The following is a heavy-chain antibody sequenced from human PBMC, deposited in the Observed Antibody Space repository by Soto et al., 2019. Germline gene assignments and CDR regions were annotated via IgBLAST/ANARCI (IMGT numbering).Heavy chain of an antibody. V-gene: IGHV3-48*01. CDR3: ARDQSASGDLGTSDY. CDR2: ISGSSSTI. D-gene: IGHD3-10*01. Sequence: PGGSLRLSCAASGFTFSSYSMNWVRQAPGKGLEWVSYISGSSSTIYYAYSVKGRFTISRDNAKNSLYLRMNSLRAEDTAVYYCARDQSASGDLGTSDYWGQGTLVTVSS. J-gene: IGHJ4*02. CDR1: GFTFSSYS.